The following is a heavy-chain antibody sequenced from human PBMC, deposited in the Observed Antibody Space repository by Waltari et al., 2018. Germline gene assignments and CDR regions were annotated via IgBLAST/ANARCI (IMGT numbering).Heavy chain of an antibody. CDR3: AKDPPVTTGYFDH. Sequence: QVQLVESGGGVVQPGRSLRLSCAASGFTFTDYGMHWVRPAPGKGLEWVAQILHDGSSKIYADSVKGRFTISRDNSKDTLYLQMNSLRAEDTAVYYCAKDPPVTTGYFDHWGQGTLVTVSS. D-gene: IGHD4-17*01. CDR2: ILHDGSSK. CDR1: GFTFTDYG. J-gene: IGHJ4*02. V-gene: IGHV3-33*05.